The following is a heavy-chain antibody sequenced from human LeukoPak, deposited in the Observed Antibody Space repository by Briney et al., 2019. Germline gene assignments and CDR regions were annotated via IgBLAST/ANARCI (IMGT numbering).Heavy chain of an antibody. CDR2: IYHSGST. D-gene: IGHD1-1*01. V-gene: IGHV4-34*01. Sequence: SETLSLTCAVYGGSFSGYYWSWIRQPPGKGLEWIGEIYHSGSTNYNPSLKSRVTISVDTSKNQFSLKLSSVAAADTAVYYCARVAAGSRGNWFDSWGQGTLVTVSS. CDR3: ARVAAGSRGNWFDS. CDR1: GGSFSGYY. J-gene: IGHJ5*01.